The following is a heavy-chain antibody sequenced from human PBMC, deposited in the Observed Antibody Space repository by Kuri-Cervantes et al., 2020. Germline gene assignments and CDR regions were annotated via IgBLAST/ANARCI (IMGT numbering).Heavy chain of an antibody. CDR3: AKDGGYYYGSGTPPHLSTYYYYGMDV. CDR2: ISYDGSNK. D-gene: IGHD3-10*01. CDR1: GFTFSNYA. J-gene: IGHJ6*02. Sequence: GESLKISCAASGFTFSNYAMHWVRQAPGKGLEWVAVISYDGSNKYYADSVKGRFTISRDNSKNTLYLQMNSLRAEDTAVYYCAKDGGYYYGSGTPPHLSTYYYYGMDVWGQGTTVTVSS. V-gene: IGHV3-30*18.